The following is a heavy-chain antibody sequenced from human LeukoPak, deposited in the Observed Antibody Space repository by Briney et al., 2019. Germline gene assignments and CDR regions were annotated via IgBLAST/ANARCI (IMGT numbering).Heavy chain of an antibody. CDR1: GYTFTSYD. D-gene: IGHD2-15*01. CDR3: ARGARGYCSGGSCLYDY. J-gene: IGHJ4*02. Sequence: ASVKVSCKASGYTFTSYDINWVRQATEQGLEWMGWMIPNSGNTGYAQKFQGRVTMTRNTSISTAYMELSSLRSEDTAVYYCARGARGYCSGGSCLYDYWGQGTLVTVSS. CDR2: MIPNSGNT. V-gene: IGHV1-8*01.